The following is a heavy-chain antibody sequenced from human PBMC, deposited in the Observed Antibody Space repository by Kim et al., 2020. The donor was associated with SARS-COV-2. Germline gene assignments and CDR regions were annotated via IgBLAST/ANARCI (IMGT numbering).Heavy chain of an antibody. CDR1: GFTFSSYG. J-gene: IGHJ6*02. D-gene: IGHD4-17*01. CDR2: ISYDGSNK. V-gene: IGHV3-30*18. CDR3: AKDRTGRVPYGDSYYYGMDV. Sequence: GGSLRLSCAASGFTFSSYGMHWVRQAPGKGLEWVAVISYDGSNKYYADSVKGRFTISRDNSKNTLYLQLNSLRAEDTAVYYCAKDRTGRVPYGDSYYYGMDVWGQATTVTDSS.